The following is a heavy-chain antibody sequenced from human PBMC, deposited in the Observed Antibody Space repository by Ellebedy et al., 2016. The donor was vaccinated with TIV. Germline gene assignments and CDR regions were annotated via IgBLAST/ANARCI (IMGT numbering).Heavy chain of an antibody. CDR2: ISNNGGSS. Sequence: GESLKISCAASGFSFSNYAMHWVRQAPGKGLEYVSTISNNGGSSFNANSVKGRFTISRDNSKNTLYLQMGRLRPEEMGVYYCARERGYSYGAGSLDSWGQGTLVTVSS. J-gene: IGHJ4*02. V-gene: IGHV3-64*01. CDR1: GFSFSNYA. D-gene: IGHD5-18*01. CDR3: ARERGYSYGAGSLDS.